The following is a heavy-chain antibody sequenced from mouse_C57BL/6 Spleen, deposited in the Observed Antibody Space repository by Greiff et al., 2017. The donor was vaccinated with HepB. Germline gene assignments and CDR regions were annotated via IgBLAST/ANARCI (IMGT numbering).Heavy chain of an antibody. CDR3: AREGTIVTTYYFDY. V-gene: IGHV5-4*01. J-gene: IGHJ2*01. Sequence: EVKLQESGGGLVKPGGSLKLSCAASGFTFSSYAMSWVRQTPEKRLEWVATISDGGSYTYYPDNVKGRFTISRDNAKNNLYLQMSHLKSEDTAMYYCAREGTIVTTYYFDYWGQGTTLTVSS. CDR1: GFTFSSYA. D-gene: IGHD2-5*01. CDR2: ISDGGSYT.